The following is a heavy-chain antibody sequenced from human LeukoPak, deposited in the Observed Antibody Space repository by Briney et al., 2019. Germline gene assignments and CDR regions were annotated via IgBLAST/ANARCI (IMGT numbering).Heavy chain of an antibody. Sequence: SETLSLTCTVSGGSISSYYWSWIRQPPGKGLEWNGYIYYSGSTNYNPSLKSRVTISVDTSKNQFSLKLSSVTAADTAVYYCARDGYSGYYYGMDVWGQGTTVTVSS. CDR3: ARDGYSGYYYGMDV. D-gene: IGHD5-12*01. V-gene: IGHV4-59*01. CDR2: IYYSGST. CDR1: GGSISSYY. J-gene: IGHJ6*02.